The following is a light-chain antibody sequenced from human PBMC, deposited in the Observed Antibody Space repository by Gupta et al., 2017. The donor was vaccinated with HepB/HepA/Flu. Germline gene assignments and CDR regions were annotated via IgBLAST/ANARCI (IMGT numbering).Light chain of an antibody. CDR1: QDISNY. CDR3: QQDDNLPIT. J-gene: IGKJ4*01. V-gene: IGKV1-33*01. CDR2: DAS. Sequence: DIQMTQSPSSLSASVGDRVTITCQASQDISNYLNWYQQKPGKAPKLLIYDASNVETGVPSRFSGSGSGTDFTFTISRLQPEDVATYYCQQDDNLPITFGRGTKVEIK.